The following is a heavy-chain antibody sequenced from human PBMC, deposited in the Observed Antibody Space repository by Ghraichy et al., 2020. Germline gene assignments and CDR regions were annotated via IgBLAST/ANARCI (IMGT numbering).Heavy chain of an antibody. V-gene: IGHV4-39*01. D-gene: IGHD2-21*02. CDR2: IYYYGNT. J-gene: IGHJ3*02. Sequence: SETLSLTCTVSGGSISSSSYFWGWIRQPPGKGLEWIGSIYYYGNTYYNPSLKSRFTISVDTSKNQFSLKLSSVTAADTAVYYCARHENIVVVTAARAVDIGGQGTMVTVSS. CDR1: GGSISSSSYF. CDR3: ARHENIVVVTAARAVDI.